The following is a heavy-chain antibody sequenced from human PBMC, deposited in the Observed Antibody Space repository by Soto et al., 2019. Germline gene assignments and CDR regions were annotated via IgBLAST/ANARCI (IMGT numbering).Heavy chain of an antibody. CDR3: ARVRGWATMKDYFDY. V-gene: IGHV3-7*01. Sequence: EVQLVESGGGLVQPGGSLRLSCAASGFTFSSYWMSWVRQAPGKGLEWVANIKQDGSEKYYVDSVKGRFTISRDNAKNSLYLQMNSLRAEDTAVYYCARVRGWATMKDYFDYWGQGTLVTVSS. J-gene: IGHJ4*02. D-gene: IGHD3-22*01. CDR2: IKQDGSEK. CDR1: GFTFSSYW.